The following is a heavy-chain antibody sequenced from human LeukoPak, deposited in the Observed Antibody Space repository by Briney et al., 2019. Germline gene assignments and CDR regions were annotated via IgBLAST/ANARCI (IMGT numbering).Heavy chain of an antibody. V-gene: IGHV1-18*01. CDR2: ISAYNGNT. CDR1: GYTFTTYG. CDR3: ASGLDSSGYYPPHYFDY. J-gene: IGHJ4*02. D-gene: IGHD3-22*01. Sequence: ASVKVSCKASGYTFTTYGLSWVRQAPGQGLEWLGWISAYNGNTSYAQKLQGRVTMTTDTSTSTAYMELRSLRSDDTAVYYCASGLDSSGYYPPHYFDYWGQGTLVTVSS.